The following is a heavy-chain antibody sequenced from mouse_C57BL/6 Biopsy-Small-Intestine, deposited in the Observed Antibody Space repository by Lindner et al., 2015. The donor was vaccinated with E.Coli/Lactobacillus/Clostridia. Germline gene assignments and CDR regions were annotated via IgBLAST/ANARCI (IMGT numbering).Heavy chain of an antibody. CDR2: IYPGGGYT. D-gene: IGHD1-1*01. CDR3: APKGGIYYYGSSAGYFDV. CDR1: GYTFTNYW. J-gene: IGHJ1*03. Sequence: VQLQESGAELVRPGTSVKMSCKASGYTFTNYWIGWAKQRPGHGLEWIGDIYPGGGYTNYNEKFKGKATLTADKSSSTAYMQFSSLTSEDSAVYFCAPKGGIYYYGSSAGYFDVWGTGTTVTVSS. V-gene: IGHV1-63*01.